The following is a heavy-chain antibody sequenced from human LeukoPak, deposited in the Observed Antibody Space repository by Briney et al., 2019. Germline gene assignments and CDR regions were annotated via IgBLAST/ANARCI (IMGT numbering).Heavy chain of an antibody. Sequence: PSETLSLTCSVSGGSFTGSSYYWVWIRQPPRRGLELIGTMYFSGNSYYNPSLKSRVTISVDTSKKQFSLKLSSVTPADTAVYYCARLHYYYGVDVWGQGTTVTVSS. J-gene: IGHJ6*02. CDR2: MYFSGNS. CDR3: ARLHYYYGVDV. CDR1: GGSFTGSSYY. V-gene: IGHV4-39*01.